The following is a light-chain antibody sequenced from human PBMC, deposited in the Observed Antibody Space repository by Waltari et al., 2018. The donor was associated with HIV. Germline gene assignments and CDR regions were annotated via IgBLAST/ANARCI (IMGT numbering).Light chain of an antibody. CDR3: SSYAGSNLVV. Sequence: QSALTQPPSASGSPGRSVTISCTGTSSDVGGYNYVAWYQQHPGKAPKLMIYDVSKRPSGVPDRFSGSKSGNTASLTVSGLQAEDEADYYCSSYAGSNLVVFGGGTKLTVL. CDR2: DVS. J-gene: IGLJ2*01. CDR1: SSDVGGYNY. V-gene: IGLV2-8*01.